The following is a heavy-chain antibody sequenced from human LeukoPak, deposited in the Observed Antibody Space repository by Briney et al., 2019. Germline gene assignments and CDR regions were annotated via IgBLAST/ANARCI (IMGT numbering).Heavy chain of an antibody. Sequence: GGSLRLSCAASGFTFSSYEMNWVRQAPGKGLEWVSYISSSGSTIYYADSVKGRFTISRDNAKNSLYLQMNSLRAEDTAVYYCARVGYSSGHDYWGQGTLVTVSS. J-gene: IGHJ4*01. CDR1: GFTFSSYE. D-gene: IGHD6-19*01. CDR3: ARVGYSSGHDY. V-gene: IGHV3-48*03. CDR2: ISSSGSTI.